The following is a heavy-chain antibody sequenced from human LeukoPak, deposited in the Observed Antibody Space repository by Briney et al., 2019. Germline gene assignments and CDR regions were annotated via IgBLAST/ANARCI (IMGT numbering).Heavy chain of an antibody. J-gene: IGHJ4*02. CDR2: IYHSGST. D-gene: IGHD6-19*01. CDR1: GYSISSGYY. CDR3: ARATVAVAGTVIDY. V-gene: IGHV4-38-2*02. Sequence: SETLSLTCTVSGYSISSGYYWGRIRQPPGKGLEWIGSIYHSGSTYYNPSLKSRVTISVDTSKNQFSLKLSSVTAADTAVYYCARATVAVAGTVIDYWGQGTLVTVSS.